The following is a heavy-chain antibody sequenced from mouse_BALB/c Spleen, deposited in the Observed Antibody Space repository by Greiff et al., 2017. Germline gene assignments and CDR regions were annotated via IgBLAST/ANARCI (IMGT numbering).Heavy chain of an antibody. Sequence: EVQLVESGPGLVKPSQSLSLTCSVTGYSITSGYYWNWIRQFPGNKLEWMGYISYDGSNNYNPSLKNRISITRDTSKNQFFLKLNSVTTEDTATYYCARDRYYYGSSSYAMDYWGQGTSVTVSS. CDR2: ISYDGSN. J-gene: IGHJ4*01. V-gene: IGHV3-6*02. D-gene: IGHD1-1*01. CDR3: ARDRYYYGSSSYAMDY. CDR1: GYSITSGYY.